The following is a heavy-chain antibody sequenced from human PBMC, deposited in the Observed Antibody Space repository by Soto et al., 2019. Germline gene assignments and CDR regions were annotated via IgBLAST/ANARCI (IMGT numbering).Heavy chain of an antibody. J-gene: IGHJ6*02. Sequence: GGSLRLSCAASGFTFSSYGMHWVRQAPGKGLEWVAVISYDGSNKYYADSVKGRFTISRDNSNNTLYLQMNSLRAEDTAVYYCAKDRYSSPFMRYYYYGMDVWGQGTTVTVSS. CDR3: AKDRYSSPFMRYYYYGMDV. CDR1: GFTFSSYG. CDR2: ISYDGSNK. D-gene: IGHD6-6*01. V-gene: IGHV3-30*18.